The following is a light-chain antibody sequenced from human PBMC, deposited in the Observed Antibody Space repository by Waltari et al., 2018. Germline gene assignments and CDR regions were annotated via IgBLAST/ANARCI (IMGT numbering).Light chain of an antibody. CDR3: QQYDISPLT. J-gene: IGKJ4*01. CDR1: QTVRTTY. V-gene: IGKV3-20*01. CDR2: GAS. Sequence: EIVLTQSPGTLSLSPGERATLSCRASQTVRTTYLACYQQKPGQAPTLLIYGASSRATGIPDRFSGSGSGTDFSLTISSLEPEDFAVYYCQQYDISPLTFGGWTKVEIK.